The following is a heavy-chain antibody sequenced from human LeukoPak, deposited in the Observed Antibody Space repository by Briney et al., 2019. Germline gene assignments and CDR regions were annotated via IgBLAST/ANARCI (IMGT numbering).Heavy chain of an antibody. D-gene: IGHD2-2*01. CDR2: IYPGDSDT. J-gene: IGHJ3*02. CDR1: GYSFTSYW. V-gene: IGHV5-51*01. CDR3: ARRSVVVVPAATYAFDI. Sequence: GESLKISCKGSGYSFTSYWIGWGRQMPGKGLEGMGIIYPGDSDTRYSPSFQGQVTISADKSISTAYLQWSSLKASDTAMYYCARRSVVVVPAATYAFDIWGQGTMVTVSS.